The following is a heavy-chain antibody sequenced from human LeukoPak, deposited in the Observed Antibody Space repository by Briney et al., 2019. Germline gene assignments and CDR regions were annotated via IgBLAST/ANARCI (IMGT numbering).Heavy chain of an antibody. D-gene: IGHD6-19*01. CDR3: ARGIAVVGDYYFDY. CDR1: GGSISSYY. Sequence: SETLSLTCTVSGGSISSYYWSWIRQPPGKGLEWIGYIYYSGSTNYNPSLKSRVTISVDTSKNQFSLKLSSVTAADTAVYYCARGIAVVGDYYFDYWGQGTLVTVSS. J-gene: IGHJ4*02. CDR2: IYYSGST. V-gene: IGHV4-59*01.